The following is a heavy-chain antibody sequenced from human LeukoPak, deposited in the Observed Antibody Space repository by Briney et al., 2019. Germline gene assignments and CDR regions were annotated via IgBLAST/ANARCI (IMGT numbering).Heavy chain of an antibody. CDR3: ARGFPTRGSSWFEP. CDR1: GYTFTSSD. CDR2: MNPNTGKR. D-gene: IGHD3-10*01. Sequence: AAVTVSFKASGYTFTSSDINGVRQAAGQGLGWLGWMNPNTGKRAYAPKFQGRATITRETSSSTAYMELSSLPSDDTAVYYCARGFPTRGSSWFEPWGQGTLVTVSS. V-gene: IGHV1-8*01. J-gene: IGHJ5*02.